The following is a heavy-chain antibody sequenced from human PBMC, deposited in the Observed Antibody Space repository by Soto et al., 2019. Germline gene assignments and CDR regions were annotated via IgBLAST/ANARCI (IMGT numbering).Heavy chain of an antibody. Sequence: SETLSLTCTVSGGSISSSSYYWGWIRQPPGKGLEWIGSIYYSGSTYYNPSLKSRFTISVDTSKNQFSLKLSSVTAADTAVYYCARGTGRYCSGGSCYSGSDYYYYGMDVWGQGTTVTVSS. D-gene: IGHD2-15*01. V-gene: IGHV4-39*01. J-gene: IGHJ6*02. CDR2: IYYSGST. CDR1: GGSISSSSYY. CDR3: ARGTGRYCSGGSCYSGSDYYYYGMDV.